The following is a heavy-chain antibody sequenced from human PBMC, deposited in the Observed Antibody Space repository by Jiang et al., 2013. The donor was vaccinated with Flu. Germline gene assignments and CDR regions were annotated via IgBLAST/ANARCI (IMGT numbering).Heavy chain of an antibody. V-gene: IGHV4-34*01. D-gene: IGHD2-2*01. CDR1: GGSFSGYY. Sequence: ETLSLTCAVYGGSFSGYYWSWIRQPPGRGLEWIGEINHSGSANYNPSLKSRVTISVDTSKSQFSLKVSSVTAADTAMYYCARGFCTSASCFPPDGFDIWGQGTTVTVSS. CDR3: ARGFCTSASCFPPDGFDI. J-gene: IGHJ3*02. CDR2: INHSGSA.